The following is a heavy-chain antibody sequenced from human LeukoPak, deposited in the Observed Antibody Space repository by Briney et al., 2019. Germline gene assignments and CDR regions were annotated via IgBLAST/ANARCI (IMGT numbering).Heavy chain of an antibody. Sequence: WGVLRLSCAASGFTFSSYSMNWVRQAPGEGLEWGSAITSSSSYIYYADSVKGRFTISRDNAQNSVYLQMNSLRAEDTAVYYCARQSGSRYGHAFDYWGQGTLVTVSS. CDR1: GFTFSSYS. CDR2: ITSSSSYI. D-gene: IGHD5-18*01. V-gene: IGHV3-21*01. J-gene: IGHJ4*02. CDR3: ARQSGSRYGHAFDY.